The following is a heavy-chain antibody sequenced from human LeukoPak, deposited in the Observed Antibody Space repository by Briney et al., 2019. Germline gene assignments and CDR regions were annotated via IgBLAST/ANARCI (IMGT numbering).Heavy chain of an antibody. CDR1: GFTFSDYW. V-gene: IGHV3-7*01. D-gene: IGHD3-10*01. Sequence: PGGSLRLSCAASGFTFSDYWMSWVRQAPGKGLEWVANINQDGSQIHSVDSVKGRFTISRDNAKNSLYLQMNSRRAEDTAFYYCARWSGEWGDLQLDYWGQGTLVTGSS. J-gene: IGHJ4*02. CDR2: INQDGSQI. CDR3: ARWSGEWGDLQLDY.